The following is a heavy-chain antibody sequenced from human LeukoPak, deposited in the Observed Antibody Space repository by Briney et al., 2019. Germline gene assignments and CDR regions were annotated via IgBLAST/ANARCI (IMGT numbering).Heavy chain of an antibody. D-gene: IGHD6-19*01. CDR2: IKQDGSEK. CDR3: ARVEGSGGKRGDY. Sequence: GGSLRLSCAASGFTFSSYWMRWVRQAPGKGLEWVANIKQDGSEKYYVDSVKGRFTISRDNAKNSLYLQMNSLRAEDTAVYYCARVEGSGGKRGDYWGQGTLVTVSS. V-gene: IGHV3-7*01. CDR1: GFTFSSYW. J-gene: IGHJ4*02.